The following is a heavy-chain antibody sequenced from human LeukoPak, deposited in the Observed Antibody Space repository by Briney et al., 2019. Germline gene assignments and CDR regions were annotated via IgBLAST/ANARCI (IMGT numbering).Heavy chain of an antibody. CDR3: ARGRGGYNHDTFDL. D-gene: IGHD5-24*01. CDR1: DGSISSYY. CDR2: IYYSGST. V-gene: IGHV4-59*12. Sequence: SETLSLTCSVSDGSISSYYWSWIRQPPGKGLEWIGYIYYSGSTNYNPSLKSRVTISVDTSKNQFSLKLSSVTAADTAVYYCARGRGGYNHDTFDLWGQGTMVTVSS. J-gene: IGHJ3*01.